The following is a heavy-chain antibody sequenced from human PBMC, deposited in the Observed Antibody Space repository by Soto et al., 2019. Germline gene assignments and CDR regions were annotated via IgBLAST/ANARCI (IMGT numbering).Heavy chain of an antibody. J-gene: IGHJ4*02. CDR2: ISNSGNTI. D-gene: IGHD3-22*01. V-gene: IGHV3-11*01. CDR3: ARGHDSSGGVDY. CDR1: GFIFSDYY. Sequence: QVELVESGGGLVKPGGSLRLSCAASGFIFSDYYMSWIRQAPGKGLEWISYISNSGNTIYYADYVKGRFTISRDNAKNSLFLQMSSLRAEDTAVYYCARGHDSSGGVDYWGQGTLITVSS.